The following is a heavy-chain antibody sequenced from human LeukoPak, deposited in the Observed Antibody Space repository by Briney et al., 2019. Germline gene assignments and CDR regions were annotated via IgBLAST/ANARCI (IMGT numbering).Heavy chain of an antibody. J-gene: IGHJ4*02. Sequence: GGSLRLSCAASGFAFNSYAIHWVRQAPGKGLEWVAVISYDGSNKYYAESVKGRFTISRDNSKNTLYLQLNSLRPDDTAVYYCARDQLAYSGYDTLFDYWGQGTLVTVSS. CDR1: GFAFNSYA. V-gene: IGHV3-30*04. CDR2: ISYDGSNK. CDR3: ARDQLAYSGYDTLFDY. D-gene: IGHD5-12*01.